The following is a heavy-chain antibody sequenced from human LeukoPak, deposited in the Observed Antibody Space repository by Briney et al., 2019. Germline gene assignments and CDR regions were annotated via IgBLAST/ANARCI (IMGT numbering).Heavy chain of an antibody. CDR2: MNPNSGNT. CDR1: GYTFTSYD. Sequence: GASVTVSCKASGYTFTSYDINWVRQATGQGLEWMGWMNPNSGNTGYAQKFQGRVTMTRNTSISTAYMELSSLRSEDTAVYYCARSGWESSPYYYYYYMDVWGKGTTVTVSS. J-gene: IGHJ6*03. V-gene: IGHV1-8*01. CDR3: ARSGWESSPYYYYYYMDV. D-gene: IGHD3-10*01.